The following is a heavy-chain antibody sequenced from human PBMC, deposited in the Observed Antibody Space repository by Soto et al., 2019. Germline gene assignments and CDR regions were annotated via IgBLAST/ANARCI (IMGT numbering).Heavy chain of an antibody. Sequence: QVQLVESGGGLVKPGGSLRLSCAASGITFSDYYMSWIRQAPGKGLEWVSYISSGGSPIYYTDSVKGRFTISRDNAENSLYLQMNSLRAEDTGVCYCARDPRYCSGGDCYSVGGDHYHYYMDVWGKGTTLTVSS. CDR2: ISSGGSPI. CDR1: GITFSDYY. D-gene: IGHD2-15*01. CDR3: ARDPRYCSGGDCYSVGGDHYHYYMDV. J-gene: IGHJ6*03. V-gene: IGHV3-11*01.